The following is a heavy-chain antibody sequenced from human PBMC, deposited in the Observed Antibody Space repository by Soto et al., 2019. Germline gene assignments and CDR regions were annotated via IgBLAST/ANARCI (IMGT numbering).Heavy chain of an antibody. J-gene: IGHJ4*02. D-gene: IGHD3-3*01. CDR3: ARYLWRYYFDY. Sequence: ASVKVSCKASGYTFTGYYMHWVRQAPGQGLEWMGWINPNSGGTNYAQKFQGRVTMTRDTSTSTAYMELRSLRSDDTAVYYCARYLWRYYFDYWGQGTLVTVSS. CDR1: GYTFTGYY. CDR2: INPNSGGT. V-gene: IGHV1-2*02.